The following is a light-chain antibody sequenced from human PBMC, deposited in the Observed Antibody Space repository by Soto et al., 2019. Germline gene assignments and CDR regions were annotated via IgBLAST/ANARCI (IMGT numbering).Light chain of an antibody. J-gene: IGLJ2*01. CDR1: SSDVGGYFH. CDR3: ISYTSSSTPVL. V-gene: IGLV2-14*03. CDR2: DVT. Sequence: QSALTQPASVSGSPGQSITISCTGTSSDVGGYFHVSWYQQHPPKAPKLIIYDVTARPSGISNRFSGSKSGNTASLTISGLQPEDEAEYYCISYTSSSTPVLFGGGTQLTVL.